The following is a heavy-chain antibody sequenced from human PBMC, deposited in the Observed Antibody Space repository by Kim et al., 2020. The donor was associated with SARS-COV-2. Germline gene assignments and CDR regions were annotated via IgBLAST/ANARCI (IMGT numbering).Heavy chain of an antibody. V-gene: IGHV1-18*01. J-gene: IGHJ6*02. CDR1: GYTFTSYG. Sequence: ASVKVSCKASGYTFTSYGISWVRQAPGQGLEWMGWISAYNGNTNYAQKLQGRVTMTTDTSTSTAYMELRSLRSDDTAVYYCARDGVYGSGSYYYYYYGMDVWGQGTTVTVSS. D-gene: IGHD3-10*01. CDR2: ISAYNGNT. CDR3: ARDGVYGSGSYYYYYYGMDV.